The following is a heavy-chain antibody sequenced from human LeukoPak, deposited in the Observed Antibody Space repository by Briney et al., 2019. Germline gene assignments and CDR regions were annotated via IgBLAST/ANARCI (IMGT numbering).Heavy chain of an antibody. D-gene: IGHD6-19*01. J-gene: IGHJ4*02. CDR3: ASRDRSIAVAGDLFDY. Sequence: GASVKVSCKASGGTFSSYAISWVRQAPGQGLEWMGRIIPILGIANYAQKFQGRVTITADKSTSTAYMELSSLRSEDTAVYYCASRDRSIAVAGDLFDYWGQGTLVTVSS. V-gene: IGHV1-69*04. CDR1: GGTFSSYA. CDR2: IIPILGIA.